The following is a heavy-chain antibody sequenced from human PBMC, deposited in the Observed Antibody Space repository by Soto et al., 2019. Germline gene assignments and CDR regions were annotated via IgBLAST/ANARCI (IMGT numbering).Heavy chain of an antibody. Sequence: SDTLSLTCTVSVGSISIYYWSWIRQPPGKGLEWIGYIYYSGSTNYNPSLKSRVTISVDTSKNQFSLKLSSVTAADTAVYYCARPRRRGSSSEAFDIWGQGTMVTVSS. D-gene: IGHD3-16*01. CDR1: VGSISIYY. CDR2: IYYSGST. V-gene: IGHV4-59*08. CDR3: ARPRRRGSSSEAFDI. J-gene: IGHJ3*02.